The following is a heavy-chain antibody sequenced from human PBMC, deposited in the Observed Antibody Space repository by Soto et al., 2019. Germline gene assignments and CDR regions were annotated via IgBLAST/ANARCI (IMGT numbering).Heavy chain of an antibody. J-gene: IGHJ6*02. CDR3: AKVSGAGTLLSFDGLAF. Sequence: PGGSLRLSCAASGFTFNDYAMHWVRQTPGKGLEWVSGISWSSASIGYADSVRGRFTISRDNAKNSLYLQMNSLGTEDTALYNCAKVSGAGTLLSFDGLAFGGQGSTVTVSS. V-gene: IGHV3-9*01. D-gene: IGHD6-19*01. CDR2: ISWSSASI. CDR1: GFTFNDYA.